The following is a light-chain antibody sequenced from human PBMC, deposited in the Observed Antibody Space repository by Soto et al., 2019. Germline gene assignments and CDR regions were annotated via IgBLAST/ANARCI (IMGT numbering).Light chain of an antibody. Sequence: SVLAQPPPMSAAPGQKVTISRSGSSSNIGNNYVSWYQQLPGTAPKLLIYDNNKRPSGIPDRFSGSKSGTSATLGITGLQTGDEADYYCGTWDSSLSAVGVFGGGTQLTVL. CDR3: GTWDSSLSAVGV. CDR1: SSNIGNNY. CDR2: DNN. V-gene: IGLV1-51*01. J-gene: IGLJ2*01.